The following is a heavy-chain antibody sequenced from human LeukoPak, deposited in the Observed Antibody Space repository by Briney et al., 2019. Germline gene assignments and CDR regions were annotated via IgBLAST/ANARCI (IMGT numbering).Heavy chain of an antibody. CDR2: IYHSGST. D-gene: IGHD1-7*01. CDR3: ARDPSFYYYYYMDV. V-gene: IGHV4-38-2*02. Sequence: SETLSLTCTVSGYSISSGYYWGWIRQPPGKGLEWIGSIYHSGSTYYNPSLKSRVTISVDTSKNQFSLELSSMTAADTAVYYCARDPSFYYYYYMDVWGKGTTVTVSS. J-gene: IGHJ6*03. CDR1: GYSISSGYY.